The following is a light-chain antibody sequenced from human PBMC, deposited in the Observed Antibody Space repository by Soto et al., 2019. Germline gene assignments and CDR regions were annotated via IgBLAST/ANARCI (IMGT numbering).Light chain of an antibody. J-gene: IGKJ1*01. Sequence: EIVSTQSPGTLSLSPGERATLSCRASQSVGRDYLAWYQQKPGQAPRLLIHGTSYRATGIPDRFRGSGSGTDFILTISRLEPEDFAVYYCQQYDNSAWTFGPGTKVEIK. CDR2: GTS. CDR1: QSVGRDY. CDR3: QQYDNSAWT. V-gene: IGKV3-20*01.